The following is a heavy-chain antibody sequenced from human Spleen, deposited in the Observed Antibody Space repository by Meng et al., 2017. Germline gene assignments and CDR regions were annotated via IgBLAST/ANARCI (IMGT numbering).Heavy chain of an antibody. CDR1: GYSFTSGYY. Sequence: SETLSLTCAVSGYSFTSGYYWGWIRQPPGKGLEWIGSIFHGGSTYYNPSLKSRVTISLDTSKNQFSLRLSFVTAADTAVYYCARDLVHHGYYFDYWGQGTLVTVSS. J-gene: IGHJ4*01. CDR2: IFHGGST. D-gene: IGHD2-2*01. V-gene: IGHV4-38-2*02. CDR3: ARDLVHHGYYFDY.